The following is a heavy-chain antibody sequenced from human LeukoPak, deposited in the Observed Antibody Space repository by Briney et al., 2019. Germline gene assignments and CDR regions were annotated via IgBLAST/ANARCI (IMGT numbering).Heavy chain of an antibody. CDR2: INSDGSST. CDR1: GFTFSSYW. V-gene: IGHV3-74*01. J-gene: IGHJ6*03. Sequence: PGGSLRLSCAASGFTFSSYWMHWVRQALGKGLVWVSRINSDGSSTSYADSVKGRFTISRDNAKNTLYLQMNSLRAEDTAVYYCARDHITMVRGVTSFYYYYYMDVWGKETTVTVSS. D-gene: IGHD3-10*01. CDR3: ARDHITMVRGVTSFYYYYYMDV.